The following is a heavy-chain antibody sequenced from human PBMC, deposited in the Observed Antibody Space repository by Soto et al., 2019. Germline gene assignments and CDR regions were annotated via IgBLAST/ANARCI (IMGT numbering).Heavy chain of an antibody. D-gene: IGHD3-10*01. CDR1: GYTFNSYG. J-gene: IGHJ3*02. CDR3: ARGYFSAFDI. CDR2: ISGYNGNT. Sequence: QGQLVQFGAEVKKPGASVKVSCKASGYTFNSYGITWVRQAPGQGLEWMGWISGYNGNTNYAQNLQGRVTMTTDTSTSTAYMELRSLSSDDTAVYYCARGYFSAFDIWGQGTMVTVSS. V-gene: IGHV1-18*04.